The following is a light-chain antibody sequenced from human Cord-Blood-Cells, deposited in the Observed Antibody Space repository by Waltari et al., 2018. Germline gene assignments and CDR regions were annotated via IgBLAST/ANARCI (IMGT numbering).Light chain of an antibody. CDR3: QAWDSSTWV. Sequence: SYELTQPPSVSVSPGQTASITCSGDKLGDKYACWYQQKPGQSPVLVIYQDSKQPSGLPMRFACSYSGNTATLTIGGTPAMDEADYYCQAWDSSTWVFGGGTKLTVL. V-gene: IGLV3-1*01. J-gene: IGLJ3*02. CDR1: KLGDKY. CDR2: QDS.